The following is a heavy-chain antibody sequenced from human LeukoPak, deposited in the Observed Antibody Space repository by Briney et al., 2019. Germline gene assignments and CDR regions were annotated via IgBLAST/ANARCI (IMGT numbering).Heavy chain of an antibody. CDR2: IRYDGSNK. CDR1: GFTFSSYG. V-gene: IGHV3-30*02. CDR3: AKDKSPYYYDSSGYNFDY. J-gene: IGHJ4*02. Sequence: PGGSLRLSCAASGFTFSSYGMHWVREAPGKGLEWVAFIRYDGSNKYYADSVKGRFTITRDNSKNTLYLQMNSLRAEDTAVYYCAKDKSPYYYDSSGYNFDYWGQGTLVTVSS. D-gene: IGHD3-22*01.